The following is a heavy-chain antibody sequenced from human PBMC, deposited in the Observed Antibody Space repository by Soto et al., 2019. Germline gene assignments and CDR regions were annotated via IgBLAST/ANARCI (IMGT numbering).Heavy chain of an antibody. J-gene: IGHJ4*02. Sequence: HPGGSLRLSCAASGLIFSNYKMHWVRQAPGKGLVWVSRINTDGSITDYADSVKGRFTVSRDNAKNTLYLQMNSLRAEDTAVYYCARDTDGLHYWGQGTLVTVSS. V-gene: IGHV3-74*01. CDR1: GLIFSNYK. CDR2: INTDGSIT. CDR3: ARDTDGLHY.